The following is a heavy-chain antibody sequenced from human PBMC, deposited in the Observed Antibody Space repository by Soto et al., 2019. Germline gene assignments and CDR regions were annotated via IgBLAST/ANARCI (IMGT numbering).Heavy chain of an antibody. CDR1: GDRVSSNSAA. Sequence: SQTLSLTCDISGDRVSSNSAAWNWIRQSPSRGLEWLGRTYYRAKWYNDYAVSVKSRITINPDTSKNQFSLQLNSVTPEDTSLYYCARCEYSSSSFDFWGQGTLVTVSS. D-gene: IGHD6-6*01. J-gene: IGHJ4*02. CDR2: TYYRAKWYN. V-gene: IGHV6-1*01. CDR3: ARCEYSSSSFDF.